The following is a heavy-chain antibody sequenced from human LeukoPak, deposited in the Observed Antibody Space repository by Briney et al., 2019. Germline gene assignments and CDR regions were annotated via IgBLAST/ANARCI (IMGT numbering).Heavy chain of an antibody. CDR3: ALLPPDALDI. CDR1: GFTFSKYW. V-gene: IGHV3-74*03. CDR2: INTYGNST. D-gene: IGHD3-22*01. J-gene: IGHJ3*02. Sequence: GGSLRLSCTASGFTFSKYWMHWVRQAPGKGRVWVSRINTYGNSTAYADSVRGRFTISRDNAQNTLFLQMNSLRDEDTAVYYCALLPPDALDIWGQGTGVTVSS.